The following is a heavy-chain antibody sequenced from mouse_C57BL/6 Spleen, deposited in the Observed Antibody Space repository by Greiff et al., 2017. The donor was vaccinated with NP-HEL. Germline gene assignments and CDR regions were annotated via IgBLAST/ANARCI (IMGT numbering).Heavy chain of an antibody. D-gene: IGHD2-2*01. CDR2: IDPETGGT. V-gene: IGHV1-15*01. J-gene: IGHJ3*01. CDR1: GYTFTDYE. CDR3: TKGIYYGYSWFAY. Sequence: QVQLQQSGAELVRPGASVTLSCKASGYTFTDYEMHWVKQTPVHGLEWIGAIDPETGGTAYNQKFKGKAILTADKSSSTAYMELRSLTSEDSAVYYCTKGIYYGYSWFAYWGQGTLVTVSA.